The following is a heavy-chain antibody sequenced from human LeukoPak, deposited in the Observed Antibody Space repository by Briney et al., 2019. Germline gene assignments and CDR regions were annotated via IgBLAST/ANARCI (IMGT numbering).Heavy chain of an antibody. Sequence: GASAKVSCKASGYTFTSYGISWVRQAPGQGLEWMGWISAYNGNTNYAQKLQGRVTMTTDTSTSTAYMELRSLRSDDTAVYYCAREAYSSSWYSSKPPGYGMDVWGQGTTVTVSS. CDR2: ISAYNGNT. CDR3: AREAYSSSWYSSKPPGYGMDV. CDR1: GYTFTSYG. J-gene: IGHJ6*02. V-gene: IGHV1-18*01. D-gene: IGHD6-13*01.